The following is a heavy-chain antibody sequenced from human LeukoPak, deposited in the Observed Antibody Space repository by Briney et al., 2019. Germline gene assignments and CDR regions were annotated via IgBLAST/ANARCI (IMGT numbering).Heavy chain of an antibody. Sequence: GRSLRLSCAASGFTFDDYTMHWVRQAPGKGLEWVSGISWNSGSIGYADSVKGRFTISRDNAKNSLYLQMNSLRAEDTALYYRAKTRSGYNFDYWGQGTLVTVSS. V-gene: IGHV3-9*01. D-gene: IGHD3-22*01. CDR2: ISWNSGSI. J-gene: IGHJ4*02. CDR3: AKTRSGYNFDY. CDR1: GFTFDDYT.